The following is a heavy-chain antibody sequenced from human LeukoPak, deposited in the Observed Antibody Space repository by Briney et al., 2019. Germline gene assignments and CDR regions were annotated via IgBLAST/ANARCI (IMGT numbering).Heavy chain of an antibody. J-gene: IGHJ4*02. CDR3: ARGTRAGSYYSDY. CDR2: IIPILGTA. D-gene: IGHD3-10*01. Sequence: VASVKVSCKASGGTFSSYAISWVRQAPGQGLEWMGRIIPILGTANYAQKFQGRVTITADKSTSTAYMELSSLRSEDTAVYYCARGTRAGSYYSDYWGQGTLVTVSS. V-gene: IGHV1-69*04. CDR1: GGTFSSYA.